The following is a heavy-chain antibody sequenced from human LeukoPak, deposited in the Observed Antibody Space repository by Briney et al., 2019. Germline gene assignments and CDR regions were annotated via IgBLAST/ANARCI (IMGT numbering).Heavy chain of an antibody. D-gene: IGHD2-2*01. J-gene: IGHJ5*02. CDR2: IDPSGGST. V-gene: IGHV1-46*01. CDR1: GYTXTSYY. Sequence: ASVKVSCKASGYTXTSYYMHGVRQAPGQGLEWMGIIDPSGGSTSYAQKFQGRVTMTRDTSTSTVYMELSSLRSEDTAVYYCARYGGPSRGDIVVVPAAMRRWWLDPWGQGTLVTVSS. CDR3: ARYGGPSRGDIVVVPAAMRRWWLDP.